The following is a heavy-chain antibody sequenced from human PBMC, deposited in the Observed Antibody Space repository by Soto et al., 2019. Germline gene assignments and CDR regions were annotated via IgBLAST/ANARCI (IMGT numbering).Heavy chain of an antibody. CDR1: GFTFSDYA. CDR2: VSHEGRNT. V-gene: IGHV3-30*18. CDR3: AKGVRQWLVTSDFNY. Sequence: VQLVESGGGVVQPGRSLRLSCAASGFTFSDYAIHWVRQAPGKGLAWVAVVSHEGRNTHYADSVKGRFTISRDSSKNTVSLEMTSRRAEDTAVYYCAKGVRQWLVTSDFNYGGQGALVTASS. J-gene: IGHJ4*02. D-gene: IGHD6-19*01.